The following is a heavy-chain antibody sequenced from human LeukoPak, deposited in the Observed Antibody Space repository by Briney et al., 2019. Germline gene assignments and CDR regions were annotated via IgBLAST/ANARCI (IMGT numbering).Heavy chain of an antibody. CDR3: ARARSTPAGFAFDI. CDR1: GFTVSSNY. Sequence: GGSLRLSCAASGFTVSSNYMSWVRQAPGKGLEWVSVIYSGGSTYYADSVKGRFTISRDNSKNTPYLQMNSLRAEDTAVYYCARARSTPAGFAFDIWGQGTMVTVSS. CDR2: IYSGGST. J-gene: IGHJ3*02. V-gene: IGHV3-53*01.